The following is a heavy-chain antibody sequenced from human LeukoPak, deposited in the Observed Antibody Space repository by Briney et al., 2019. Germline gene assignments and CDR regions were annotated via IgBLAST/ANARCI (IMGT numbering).Heavy chain of an antibody. V-gene: IGHV4-34*01. CDR2: INHSGST. Sequence: SETLSLTCAVYGGSFSGYYWSWIRQPPGKGLEWIGEINHSGSTNYNPSLKSRVTISVDTSKNQFSLKLSSVTAADTAVYYCARGHRRVPVVLWGQGSLVIVAS. D-gene: IGHD3-10*01. CDR3: ARGHRRVPVVL. J-gene: IGHJ4*02. CDR1: GGSFSGYY.